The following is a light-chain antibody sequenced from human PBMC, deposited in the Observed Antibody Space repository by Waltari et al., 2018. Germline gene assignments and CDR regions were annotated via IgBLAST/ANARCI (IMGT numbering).Light chain of an antibody. Sequence: QSALTQPASVSGSPGQSITISCTGTSSDIASYNYVSWYQQYPGEAPKLIIYDVTSRPSGVSSRFSCSKSGHTAFLTIAGLQAEDEADFFCSSYTTSWTYVFGTGTTVNVL. CDR3: SSYTTSWTYV. J-gene: IGLJ1*01. V-gene: IGLV2-14*03. CDR2: DVT. CDR1: SSDIASYNY.